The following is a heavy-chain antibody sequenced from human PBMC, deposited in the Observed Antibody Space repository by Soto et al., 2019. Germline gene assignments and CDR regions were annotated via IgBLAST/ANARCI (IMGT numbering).Heavy chain of an antibody. CDR2: ISGSGGST. Sequence: GGSLRLSCAASGFTFSSYAMSWVRQAPGKGLEWVSAISGSGGSTYYADSVKGRFTISRDNSKNTLYLQMNSLRAEDTAVYYCAKNPRYCTNGVCYRVNWFDPWGQGTLVTVSS. D-gene: IGHD2-8*01. V-gene: IGHV3-23*01. J-gene: IGHJ5*02. CDR3: AKNPRYCTNGVCYRVNWFDP. CDR1: GFTFSSYA.